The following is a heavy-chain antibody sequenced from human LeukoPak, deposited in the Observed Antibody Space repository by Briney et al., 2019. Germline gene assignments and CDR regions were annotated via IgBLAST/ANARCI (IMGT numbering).Heavy chain of an antibody. Sequence: PGGSLRLSCAASGFTFSSYGMHWVRQAPGKGLKWVAVISYDGSNKYYADSVKGRFTISRDNSKNTLYLQMNSLRAEDTAVYYCATEVMITFGGVIANDYWGQGTLVTVSS. V-gene: IGHV3-30*03. CDR2: ISYDGSNK. J-gene: IGHJ4*02. CDR3: ATEVMITFGGVIANDY. CDR1: GFTFSSYG. D-gene: IGHD3-16*02.